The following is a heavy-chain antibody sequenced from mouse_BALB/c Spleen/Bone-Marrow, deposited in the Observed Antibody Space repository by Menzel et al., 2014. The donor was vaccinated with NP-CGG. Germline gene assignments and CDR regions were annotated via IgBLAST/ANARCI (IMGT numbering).Heavy chain of an antibody. CDR3: AREGRGSYGSSGYAMDY. J-gene: IGHJ4*01. CDR2: IWAGGSI. Sequence: QVQLKQSGPGLVAPSQSLSIPCTVSEFSLSSYGVHWVRQPPGKGLEWLGAIWAGGSINYNSALMSRLSISKDNSKSQVFLKMKSPQNDDTAMYYCAREGRGSYGSSGYAMDYWGQGTSVTVSS. V-gene: IGHV2-9*02. CDR1: EFSLSSYG. D-gene: IGHD1-1*01.